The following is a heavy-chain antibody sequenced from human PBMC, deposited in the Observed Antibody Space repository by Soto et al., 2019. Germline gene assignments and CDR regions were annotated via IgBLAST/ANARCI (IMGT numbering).Heavy chain of an antibody. J-gene: IGHJ6*02. V-gene: IGHV4-39*01. Sequence: SETLSLTCTVSGGSISSSSYYWGWIRQPPGKGLEWIGSIYYSGSTYYNPSLKSRVTISVDTSKNQFSLKLSSVTAADTAVYYCACIFSGGYGYGFYYYGMDVWGQGNTVPVSS. CDR1: GGSISSSSYY. CDR3: ACIFSGGYGYGFYYYGMDV. D-gene: IGHD5-18*01. CDR2: IYYSGST.